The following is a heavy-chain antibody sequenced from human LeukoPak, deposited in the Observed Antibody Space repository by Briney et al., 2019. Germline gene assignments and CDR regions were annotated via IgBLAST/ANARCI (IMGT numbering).Heavy chain of an antibody. V-gene: IGHV4-4*07. CDR2: IYTSGST. D-gene: IGHD6-13*01. CDR1: GGSISSYY. Sequence: SETLSLTCTVSGGSISSYYWSWIRQPAGKGLEWIGRIYTSGSTNYNPSLKSRVTMSVDTSKNQFSLKLSSVTAADTAVYYCARDWVIAAADTYYYYGMDVWGQGTTVTVSS. J-gene: IGHJ6*02. CDR3: ARDWVIAAADTYYYYGMDV.